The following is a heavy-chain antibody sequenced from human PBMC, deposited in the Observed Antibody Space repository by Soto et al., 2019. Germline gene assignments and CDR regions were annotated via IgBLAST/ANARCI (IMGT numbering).Heavy chain of an antibody. CDR3: ARPGDYGDENGLYYYGMDV. Sequence: QLQLQESGPGLVKPSETLSLTCTVSGGSISSSSYYWGWIRQPPGKGLEWIGSIYYSGSTYYNPSLKSRVTISVDTSKNQFSLKLSSVTAADTAVYYCARPGDYGDENGLYYYGMDVWGQGTTVTVSS. CDR1: GGSISSSSYY. CDR2: IYYSGST. V-gene: IGHV4-39*01. J-gene: IGHJ6*02. D-gene: IGHD4-17*01.